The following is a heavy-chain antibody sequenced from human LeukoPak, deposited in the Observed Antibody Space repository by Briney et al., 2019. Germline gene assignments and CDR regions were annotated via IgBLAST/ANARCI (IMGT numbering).Heavy chain of an antibody. CDR3: ARVGVSITIFGVVRDGMDV. CDR2: INPNSGGT. Sequence: ASVKVSCKASGYTFTGYYMHWVRQAPGQGLEWMGWINPNSGGTNYAQKFQGWVTMTRDTSISTAYMELSRLRSDDTAVYYCARVGVSITIFGVVRDGMDVWGQGTTVTVSS. D-gene: IGHD3-3*01. CDR1: GYTFTGYY. J-gene: IGHJ6*02. V-gene: IGHV1-2*04.